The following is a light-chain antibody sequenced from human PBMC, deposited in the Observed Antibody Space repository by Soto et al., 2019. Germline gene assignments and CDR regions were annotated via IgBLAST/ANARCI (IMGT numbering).Light chain of an antibody. V-gene: IGLV2-23*02. Sequence: QSALTQPASVSGSPGQSITISCTGTNSDVGNYNLVSWYQQHPGKAPKLMMYEVTKQPSGVSNRFSGSKSGNTASLTISGLQAEDEADYYCCSYAGSATGVFGGGTKVTVL. CDR3: CSYAGSATGV. CDR1: NSDVGNYNL. CDR2: EVT. J-gene: IGLJ3*02.